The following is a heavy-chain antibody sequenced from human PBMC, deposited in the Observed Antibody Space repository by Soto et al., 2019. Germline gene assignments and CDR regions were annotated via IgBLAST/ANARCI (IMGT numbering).Heavy chain of an antibody. CDR3: ARVVPGAEAWFGP. V-gene: IGHV1-18*01. J-gene: IGHJ5*02. Sequence: QVQLVQSGGEVKRPGASVKVSCKTSGYTFSNYGITWVRQAPGQPLEWLGWISLYSDGTNYAQKFQSRVSMTTDTSTTTAYMELRSMRADETAVYYCARVVPGAEAWFGPWGQGNLVTVS. CDR2: ISLYSDGT. CDR1: GYTFSNYG. D-gene: IGHD2-2*01.